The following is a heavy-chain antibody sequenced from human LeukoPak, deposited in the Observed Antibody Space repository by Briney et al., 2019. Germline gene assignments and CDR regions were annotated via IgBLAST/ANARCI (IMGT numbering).Heavy chain of an antibody. J-gene: IGHJ4*02. CDR1: GFTPSNRW. Sequence: GGSLRLSCEPSGFTPSNRWVTWVRQAPGKGLEWVATITQGGSDKFYVDSVKGRFTLSGDNAKNSLYLQMNSLRAEDTAVYYCARDPFELWGQGTLVTVSS. D-gene: IGHD1-26*01. V-gene: IGHV3-7*01. CDR2: ITQGGSDK. CDR3: ARDPFEL.